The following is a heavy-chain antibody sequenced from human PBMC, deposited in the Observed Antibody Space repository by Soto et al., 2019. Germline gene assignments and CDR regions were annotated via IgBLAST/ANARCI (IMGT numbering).Heavy chain of an antibody. Sequence: QVQLVESGGGLVKPGGSLRLSCATSGFTFSDYYMSWIRQAPGKGLEFVSYISPKGTYRTYADSVKGRFTISSDNAKNSLYLQVNSLRAEDTAVYYCSRRGGGGLIDLCGQGTFVTVSS. V-gene: IGHV3-11*06. CDR2: ISPKGTYR. D-gene: IGHD2-21*01. J-gene: IGHJ5*02. CDR1: GFTFSDYY. CDR3: SRRGGGGLIDL.